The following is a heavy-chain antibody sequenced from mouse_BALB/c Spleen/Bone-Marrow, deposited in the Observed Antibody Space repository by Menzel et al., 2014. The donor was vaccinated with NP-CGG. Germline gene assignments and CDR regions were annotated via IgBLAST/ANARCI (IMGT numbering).Heavy chain of an antibody. CDR1: GYTFTDYN. V-gene: IGHV1S29*02. D-gene: IGHD2-1*01. CDR2: IYPYNGVT. Sequence: EVQLQQSGPELVKPGASVKMSCKASGYTFTDYNIHWVKQSHGKSLEWIGYIYPYNGVTGYNQKFKTKATLTVDNSSITAYKELRSLTSEDSAVYFCARGLWGNYYFDYWGQGTTLTVSS. J-gene: IGHJ2*01. CDR3: ARGLWGNYYFDY.